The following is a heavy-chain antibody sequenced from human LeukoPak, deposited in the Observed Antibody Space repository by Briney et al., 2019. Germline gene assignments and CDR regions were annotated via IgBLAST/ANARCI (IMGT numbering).Heavy chain of an antibody. CDR2: IKEDGSEK. D-gene: IGHD4-17*01. V-gene: IGHV3-7*05. J-gene: IGHJ4*02. CDR3: ARGKIGYYYGDYDGF. Sequence: PGGSLRLSCGASGFTIGSYWMSWVRQALGKGLEWVASIKEDGSEKFYVDSVKGRVTISRDNAKNSLYLQMISPRVEDTAVYYCARGKIGYYYGDYDGFWGQGTLVTVSS. CDR1: GFTIGSYW.